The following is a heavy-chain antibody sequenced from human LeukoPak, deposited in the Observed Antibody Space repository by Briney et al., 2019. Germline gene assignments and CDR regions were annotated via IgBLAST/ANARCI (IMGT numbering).Heavy chain of an antibody. CDR3: ARSGDYDILTGSKYYFDY. CDR1: GGSFSGYY. Sequence: ASETLSLTCAVYGGSFSGYYWSWIRQPPGKGLEWIGEINHSGSTNYNPSLKSRVTISVDTSKNQFSLKLSSVTAADTAVYYCARSGDYDILTGSKYYFDYWGQGTLVTVSS. D-gene: IGHD3-9*01. V-gene: IGHV4-34*01. J-gene: IGHJ4*02. CDR2: INHSGST.